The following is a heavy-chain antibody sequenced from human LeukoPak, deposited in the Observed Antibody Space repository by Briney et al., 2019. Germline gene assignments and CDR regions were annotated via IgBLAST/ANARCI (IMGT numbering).Heavy chain of an antibody. J-gene: IGHJ4*02. CDR2: IYYSVTT. CDR1: GGSISSSDYY. CDR3: ARGASRSFDF. V-gene: IGHV4-39*07. Sequence: SETLSLTCTVSGGSISSSDYYWGWIRQPPGKGLEWIGSIYYSVTTYYNPSLKSRVTISVDTSKNQFSLKLNSVTAADTAVYYCARGASRSFDFWGQGTLVTVSS.